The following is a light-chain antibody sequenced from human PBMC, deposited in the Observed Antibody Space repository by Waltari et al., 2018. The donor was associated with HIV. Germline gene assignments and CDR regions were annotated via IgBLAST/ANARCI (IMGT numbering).Light chain of an antibody. J-gene: IGKJ1*01. CDR2: ATF. CDR1: QDIGSW. Sequence: DIQMTQSPSSVSAFVGDRVTITCRASQDIGSWLTWYQQKPGTAPNLVVFATFSLQSGVPARFSGSRSGTNFTLTINTLQSEDFATYFCQQAHSLPWTFGHGTKVEMK. V-gene: IGKV1-12*01. CDR3: QQAHSLPWT.